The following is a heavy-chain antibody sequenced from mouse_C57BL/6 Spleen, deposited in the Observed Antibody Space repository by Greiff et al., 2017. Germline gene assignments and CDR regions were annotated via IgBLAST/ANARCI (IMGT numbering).Heavy chain of an antibody. D-gene: IGHD3-2*02. CDR2: IDPSDSYT. J-gene: IGHJ3*01. CDR1: GYTFTSYW. Sequence: QVQLQQPGAELVKPGASVKLSCKASGYTFTSYWMQWVKQRPGQGLEWIGEIDPSDSYTNYNQKFKGKATLTVDTSSSTAYMQLSSLTSEDSAVYYCASTAQASWSAYWGQGTLVTVSA. V-gene: IGHV1-50*01. CDR3: ASTAQASWSAY.